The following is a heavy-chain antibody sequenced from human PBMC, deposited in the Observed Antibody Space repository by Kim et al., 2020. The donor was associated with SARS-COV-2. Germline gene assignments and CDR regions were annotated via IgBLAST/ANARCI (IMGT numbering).Heavy chain of an antibody. CDR1: GYTFTSYG. V-gene: IGHV1-18*01. J-gene: IGHJ6*02. Sequence: ASVKVSCKASGYTFTSYGISWVRQAPGQGLEWMGWISAYNGNTNYAQKLQGRVTMTTDTSTSTAYMELRSLRSDDTAVYYCARDCKNGSTSCTDYYYYGMDVCGQETTVTVSS. D-gene: IGHD2-2*01. CDR3: ARDCKNGSTSCTDYYYYGMDV. CDR2: ISAYNGNT.